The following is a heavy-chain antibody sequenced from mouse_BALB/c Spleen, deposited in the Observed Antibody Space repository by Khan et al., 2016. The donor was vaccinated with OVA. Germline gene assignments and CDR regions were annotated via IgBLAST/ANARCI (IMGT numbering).Heavy chain of an antibody. CDR3: TSHLTGSFAY. Sequence: EVELVESGGDLVKPGGSLKLSCAASGFTFRNYGMSWVRQTLDKRQEWVATISSDGTYTYYPDSVKGRFTISRNNAKNTLYLQMSSLKSEDTAMYYCTSHLTGSFAYWGQGTLVTVSA. CDR2: ISSDGTYT. CDR1: GFTFRNYG. V-gene: IGHV5-6*01. D-gene: IGHD4-1*01. J-gene: IGHJ3*01.